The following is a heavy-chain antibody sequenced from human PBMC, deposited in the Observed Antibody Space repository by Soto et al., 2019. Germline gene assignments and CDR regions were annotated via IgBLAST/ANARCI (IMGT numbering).Heavy chain of an antibody. Sequence: GGSLRLSCAASGFTFSSYGMHWVRQAPGKGLEWVAVISYDGSNKYYADSVKGRFTISRDNSKNTLYLQMNSLRAEDTAVYYCAKDISAYYYDSSGGVLDYWGQGTLVTVSS. D-gene: IGHD3-22*01. CDR3: AKDISAYYYDSSGGVLDY. CDR2: ISYDGSNK. CDR1: GFTFSSYG. J-gene: IGHJ4*02. V-gene: IGHV3-30*18.